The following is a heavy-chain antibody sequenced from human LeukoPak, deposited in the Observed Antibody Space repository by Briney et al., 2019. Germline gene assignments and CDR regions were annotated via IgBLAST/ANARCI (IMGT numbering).Heavy chain of an antibody. CDR2: IYYSGST. CDR3: ARGRLAVRKNYMDV. CDR1: GGSISSSSYY. J-gene: IGHJ6*03. D-gene: IGHD6-19*01. Sequence: SETLSLTCTVSGGSISSSSYYWGWIRQPPGKGLEWIGSIYYSGSTYYNPSLKSRVTISVDTSKNQFSLKLSSVTAADTAVYYCARGRLAVRKNYMDVWGKGTTVTVSS. V-gene: IGHV4-39*01.